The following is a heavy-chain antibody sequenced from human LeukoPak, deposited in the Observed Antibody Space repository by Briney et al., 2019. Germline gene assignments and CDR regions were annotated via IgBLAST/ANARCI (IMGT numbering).Heavy chain of an antibody. Sequence: GGSLRLSCVTSGFTFSNHEMNWVRQAPGKGLEWVAYTSRGGSDISYADSAKGRFTISSDIASNTLYLQMNSLRVEDTAVYFCVRARLVRLENFFDYWGQGTLVTVSS. D-gene: IGHD6-13*01. CDR1: GFTFSNHE. CDR3: VRARLVRLENFFDY. J-gene: IGHJ4*02. CDR2: TSRGGSDI. V-gene: IGHV3-48*03.